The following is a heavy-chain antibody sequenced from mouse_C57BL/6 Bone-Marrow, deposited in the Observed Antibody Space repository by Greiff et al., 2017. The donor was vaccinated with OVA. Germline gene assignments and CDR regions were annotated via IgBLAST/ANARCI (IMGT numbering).Heavy chain of an antibody. V-gene: IGHV14-4*01. J-gene: IGHJ4*01. D-gene: IGHD2-4*01. CDR3: TTGDYGEGYYAMDY. CDR1: GFNIKDDY. Sequence: EVQLQQSGAELVRPGASVKLSCTASGFNIKDDYMHWVKQRPEQGLEWIGWIDPENGDTEYASKFQGKATITADTSSNTAYLQLSSLTSEDTAVYYCTTGDYGEGYYAMDYWGQGTSVTVSS. CDR2: IDPENGDT.